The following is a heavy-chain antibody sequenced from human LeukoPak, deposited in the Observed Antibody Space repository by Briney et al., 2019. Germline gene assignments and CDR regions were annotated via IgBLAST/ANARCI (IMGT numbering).Heavy chain of an antibody. CDR2: MHTSGST. Sequence: SETLPLTCAVSGNSISGYYWSWIRQAAGKGLEWIGRMHTSGSTNYSPSLKSRITISVDRSKNHFSLKLSSVTDADTAVYYCARDEGSGWYNYWGQGTLVTVSS. CDR3: ARDEGSGWYNY. V-gene: IGHV4-4*07. CDR1: GNSISGYY. J-gene: IGHJ4*02. D-gene: IGHD6-19*01.